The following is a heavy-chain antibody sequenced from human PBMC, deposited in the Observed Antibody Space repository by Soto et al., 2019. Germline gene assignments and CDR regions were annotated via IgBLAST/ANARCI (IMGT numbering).Heavy chain of an antibody. CDR3: ARGGSYSSGWNVDY. CDR1: GFTFSSYG. V-gene: IGHV3-33*01. J-gene: IGHJ4*02. Sequence: QVQLVESGGGVVQPGRSLRLSCAASGFTFSSYGMHWVRQAPGKGLEWVAVIWYDGGNKYYADSVKGRFTISRDNSKNTLYLQMNSLRAEDTAVYYCARGGSYSSGWNVDYWGQGTLVTVSS. D-gene: IGHD6-19*01. CDR2: IWYDGGNK.